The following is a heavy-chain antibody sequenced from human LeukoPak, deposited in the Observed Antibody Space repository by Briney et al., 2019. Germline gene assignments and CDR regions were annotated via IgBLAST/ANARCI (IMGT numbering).Heavy chain of an antibody. CDR1: GFTLSSYE. J-gene: IGHJ4*02. D-gene: IGHD2-21*02. CDR2: INSDGSRT. V-gene: IGHV3-74*01. Sequence: GGSLRLSCAASGFTLSSYEMHWVRQAPGKGLAWVSRINSDGSRTGHADSVKGRFTISRDNAKNTLYLQMNSLRAEDTAIYYCARELPREVTLDYWGQGTLVTVSS. CDR3: ARELPREVTLDY.